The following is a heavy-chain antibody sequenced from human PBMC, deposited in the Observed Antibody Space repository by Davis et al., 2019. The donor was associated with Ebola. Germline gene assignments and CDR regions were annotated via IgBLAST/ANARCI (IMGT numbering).Heavy chain of an antibody. V-gene: IGHV4-59*08. Sequence: GSLRLSCSVSGASISSYYWSCIRQPPGKGLEWIGYIYYSGSTNYNPSLKSRVTISVDTSKNQFSLELSSVTAADTAMYYCARRGTSSWYAGWFDPWGQGTLVIVSP. D-gene: IGHD6-13*01. CDR1: GASISSYY. CDR2: IYYSGST. CDR3: ARRGTSSWYAGWFDP. J-gene: IGHJ5*02.